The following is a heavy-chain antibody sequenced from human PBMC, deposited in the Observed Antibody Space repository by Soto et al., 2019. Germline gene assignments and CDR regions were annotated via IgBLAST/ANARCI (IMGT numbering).Heavy chain of an antibody. CDR3: ATRPPRILVTVLPMRS. V-gene: IGHV4-28*01. CDR1: GYSISSSNW. D-gene: IGHD3-3*02. CDR2: IYYSGTT. J-gene: IGHJ1*01. Sequence: PSETLSLTCALSGYSISSSNWWGWIRQPPGKGLEWIGYIYYSGTTYYNPSLKSRVTMSVDTSKNQFSLKLTSVSAVDTAVYYCATRPPRILVTVLPMRSWGQGTLGTVCS.